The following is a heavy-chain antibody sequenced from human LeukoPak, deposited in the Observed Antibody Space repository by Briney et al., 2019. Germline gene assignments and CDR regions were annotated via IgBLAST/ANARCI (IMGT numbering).Heavy chain of an antibody. D-gene: IGHD1-7*01. CDR2: MNPNSGNT. J-gene: IGHJ6*02. CDR3: PSVLSRTGTTYQYYGMDV. V-gene: IGHV1-8*01. Sequence: GASVNVSCKASGYTFTSYDINWVRQATGRGREWMGWMNPNSGNTGYAPKFQGRVTMTRNTSISTAYMELSSLRSEDTAVYYCPSVLSRTGTTYQYYGMDVWGQGTTVTVSS. CDR1: GYTFTSYD.